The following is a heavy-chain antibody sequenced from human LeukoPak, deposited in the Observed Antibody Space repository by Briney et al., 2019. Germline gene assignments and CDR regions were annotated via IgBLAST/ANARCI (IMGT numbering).Heavy chain of an antibody. D-gene: IGHD3-16*01. CDR2: IHYSGST. Sequence: SETLSLTCTVSGYSISGGYYWGWIRQPPGEGLEWIGAIHYSGSTYYNPSLKSRVTISVDTSKNQFSLKLSSVTAADTAVYYCARDASSRGGGLDSLDAFDIWGQGTMVTVSS. J-gene: IGHJ3*02. CDR3: ARDASSRGGGLDSLDAFDI. V-gene: IGHV4-38-2*02. CDR1: GYSISGGYY.